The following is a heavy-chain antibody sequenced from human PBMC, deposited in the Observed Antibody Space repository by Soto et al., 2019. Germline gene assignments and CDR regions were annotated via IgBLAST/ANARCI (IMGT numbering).Heavy chain of an antibody. J-gene: IGHJ4*02. V-gene: IGHV3-23*01. Sequence: EVQLLESGGGLVQPGGSLRLSCAASGFTFSSYAMSWVRQAPGKGLEWVSAISGSDGSTYYADTVKGRFTISRDNSKNTLYLQMNSLRAEDTSVYYCATSSGRPLHSEMTTDETEPDYWGQGTLVTVSS. CDR3: ATSSGRPLHSEMTTDETEPDY. CDR2: ISGSDGST. CDR1: GFTFSSYA. D-gene: IGHD4-17*01.